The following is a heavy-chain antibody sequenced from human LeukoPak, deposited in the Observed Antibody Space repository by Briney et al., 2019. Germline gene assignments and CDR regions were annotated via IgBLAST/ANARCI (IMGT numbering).Heavy chain of an antibody. Sequence: GGSLRLSCAASGFTFSSHWMLWVRQAPGKGLVWVSRINFDGSSTSYADSVKGRFTISRDNAKNTLYLQMNSLRAEDTAVYYCARVRSCDYWGQGTLVTVSS. CDR2: INFDGSST. J-gene: IGHJ4*02. D-gene: IGHD3-10*01. V-gene: IGHV3-74*01. CDR1: GFTFSSHW. CDR3: ARVRSCDY.